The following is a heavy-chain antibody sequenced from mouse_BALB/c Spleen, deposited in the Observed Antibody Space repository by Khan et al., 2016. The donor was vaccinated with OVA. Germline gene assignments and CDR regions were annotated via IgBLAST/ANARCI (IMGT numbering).Heavy chain of an antibody. CDR1: GYSFTGYY. D-gene: IGHD1-1*01. CDR3: ARGDYYGSSSFAY. Sequence: LVKTGASVKISCKASGYSFTGYYMHWVKQSHGKSLEWIGYISCYNGATSYNQKLKGKATFTVDTSSSTAYMQFNSLTSEDSAVYYCARGDYYGSSSFAYWGQGTLVTVSA. CDR2: ISCYNGAT. J-gene: IGHJ3*01. V-gene: IGHV1S34*01.